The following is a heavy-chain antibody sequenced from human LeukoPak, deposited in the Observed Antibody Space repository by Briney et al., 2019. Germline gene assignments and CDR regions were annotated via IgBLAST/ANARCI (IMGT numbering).Heavy chain of an antibody. CDR2: IRGSGATT. J-gene: IGHJ4*02. CDR3: ARLSGNWNDGGPNYFDY. Sequence: PGGSLTLSCAASGLTFSNYVMSWVRQAPGKGLEWVSAIRGSGATTYYADSVKGRFTISRDNAKNSLYLQMNSLRDEDTAVYYCARLSGNWNDGGPNYFDYWGQGTLVTVSS. V-gene: IGHV3-48*02. D-gene: IGHD1-1*01. CDR1: GLTFSNYV.